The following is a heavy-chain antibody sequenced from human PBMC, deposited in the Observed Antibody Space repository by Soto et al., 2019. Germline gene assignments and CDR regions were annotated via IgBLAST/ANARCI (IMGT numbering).Heavy chain of an antibody. J-gene: IGHJ4*02. CDR3: AKGGRQWLVTSDFNY. CDR1: GFTFSDYA. D-gene: IGHD6-19*01. Sequence: VQLVESGGGVVQPGRSLRLSCAASGFTFSDYAMHWVRQAPGKGLAWVAVVSHDGRNTHYADSVKGRFTISRDSSKTTGSLEMASLSAEDTAVYYCAKGGRQWLVTSDFNYWGQGALVTVSS. V-gene: IGHV3-30*18. CDR2: VSHDGRNT.